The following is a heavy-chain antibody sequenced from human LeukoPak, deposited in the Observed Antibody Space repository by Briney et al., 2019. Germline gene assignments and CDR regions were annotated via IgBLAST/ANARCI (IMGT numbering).Heavy chain of an antibody. J-gene: IGHJ5*02. CDR1: GFPFNSHA. CDR2: ISNGKT. V-gene: IGHV3-23*01. CDR3: VREAGYCAAVWGKTYSFDP. D-gene: IGHD2-8*02. Sequence: PGGSLRLSSAASGFPFNSHAMSGLRQPPGKGLEWVAAISNGKTYYGDSVRGRFAISRDDSTNTVYLHMNSLRDEDTALYHCVREAGYCAAVWGKTYSFDPWGQGTLVTVSS.